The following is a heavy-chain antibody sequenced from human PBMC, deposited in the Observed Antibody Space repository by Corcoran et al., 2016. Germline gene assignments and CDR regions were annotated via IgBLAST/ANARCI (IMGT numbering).Heavy chain of an antibody. CDR2: IKQDGSEK. CDR3: ARERPPYDDGSGSPGGY. D-gene: IGHD3-10*01. V-gene: IGHV3-7*03. CDR1: GFTFSSYW. J-gene: IGHJ4*02. Sequence: EVQLVESGGGLVQPGGSLRLSCAASGFTFSSYWMSWVRQAPGKGLEWVANIKQDGSEKYYVDSVKGRFTISRDNAKNSLYLQMNSLRAEDTAVYYCARERPPYDDGSGSPGGYWGQGTLVTVSS.